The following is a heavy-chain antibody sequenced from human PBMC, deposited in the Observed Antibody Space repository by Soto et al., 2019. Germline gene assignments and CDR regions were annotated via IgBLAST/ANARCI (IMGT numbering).Heavy chain of an antibody. D-gene: IGHD3-22*01. V-gene: IGHV4-31*03. CDR2: IYYSGST. CDR1: GGSISSGGYY. Sequence: QVQLQESGPGLVKPSQTLTLTCTVSGGSISSGGYYWSWIRQHPGKGLEWIGYIYYSGSTYYNASLKSRVTISVDTSNNQFSLKLSSVTAADTAVYYCARGRGYYDSSGYPGRAFDIWGQGTKVTV. J-gene: IGHJ3*02. CDR3: ARGRGYYDSSGYPGRAFDI.